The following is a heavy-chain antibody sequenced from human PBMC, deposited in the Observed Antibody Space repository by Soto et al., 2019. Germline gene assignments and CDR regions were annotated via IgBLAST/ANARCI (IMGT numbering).Heavy chain of an antibody. J-gene: IGHJ3*02. D-gene: IGHD2-2*01. V-gene: IGHV3-30*18. CDR2: ISYDGSNK. CDR1: GFTFSSYG. Sequence: PGGSLRLSCAASGFTFSSYGMHWARQAPGKGLEWVAVISYDGSNKYYADSVKGRFTISRDNSKNTLYLQMNSLRAEDTAVYYCAKDMQGDAFDIWGQGTVVTVSS. CDR3: AKDMQGDAFDI.